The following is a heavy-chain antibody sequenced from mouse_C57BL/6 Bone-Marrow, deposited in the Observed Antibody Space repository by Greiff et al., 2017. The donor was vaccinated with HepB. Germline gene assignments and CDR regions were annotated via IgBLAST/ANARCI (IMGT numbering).Heavy chain of an antibody. Sequence: EVKLVESGGDLVKPGGSLKLSCAASGFTFSSYGISWVRQTPDKRLEWVATISSGGSYTYYPDSVKGRFTISRDNAKNTLYLQMSSLKSEDTAMYYCARQAAVGYYAWFAYWGQGTLVTVSA. J-gene: IGHJ3*01. CDR1: GFTFSSYG. D-gene: IGHD2-3*01. V-gene: IGHV5-6*01. CDR2: ISSGGSYT. CDR3: ARQAAVGYYAWFAY.